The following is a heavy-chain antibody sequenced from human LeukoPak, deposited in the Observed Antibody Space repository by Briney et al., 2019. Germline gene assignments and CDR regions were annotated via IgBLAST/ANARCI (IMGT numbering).Heavy chain of an antibody. CDR3: AGGGYCSRSSCFAPLFDY. CDR1: GGSISRYY. D-gene: IGHD2-2*01. Sequence: SETLSLTCTVSGGSISRYYWSWIRQSPGKGLGWIAYIHYSGTTNYNPSLKSRVTLSVDTSKSQFSLKLNSVTAADTAVYYCAGGGYCSRSSCFAPLFDYWGQGTLVTVSS. V-gene: IGHV4-59*01. J-gene: IGHJ4*02. CDR2: IHYSGTT.